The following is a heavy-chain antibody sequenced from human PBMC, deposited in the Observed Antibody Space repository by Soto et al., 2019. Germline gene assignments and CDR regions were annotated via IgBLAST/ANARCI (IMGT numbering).Heavy chain of an antibody. CDR3: AREPVVAATLEGMGYFDY. CDR1: GGSISSGGYY. Sequence: SETLSLTCTVSGGSISSGGYYWSWIRQHPGKGLEWIGYIYYSGSTYYNPSLKSRVTISVDASKNQFSLKLSSVTAADTAVYYCAREPVVAATLEGMGYFDYWGQGTLVTVSS. CDR2: IYYSGST. V-gene: IGHV4-31*03. J-gene: IGHJ4*02. D-gene: IGHD2-15*01.